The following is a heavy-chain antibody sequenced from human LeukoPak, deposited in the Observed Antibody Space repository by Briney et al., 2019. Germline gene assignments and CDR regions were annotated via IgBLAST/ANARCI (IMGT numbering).Heavy chain of an antibody. J-gene: IGHJ4*02. Sequence: GGSLRLCCLGSGFTFSWYGMNWVRQAPGRGLEYVSAISKNGGNTYYVDSVKGRFTISRDNSKNTLYLQMNSLRVEDTAVYFCVKDLSDRDVDYWGQGTLVTVSS. D-gene: IGHD2-21*02. CDR1: GFTFSWYG. V-gene: IGHV3-64D*06. CDR2: ISKNGGNT. CDR3: VKDLSDRDVDY.